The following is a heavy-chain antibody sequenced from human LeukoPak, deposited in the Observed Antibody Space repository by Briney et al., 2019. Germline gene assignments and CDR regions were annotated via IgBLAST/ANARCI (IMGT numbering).Heavy chain of an antibody. J-gene: IGHJ4*02. Sequence: ASVKVSCKVSGYTLTELSMHWVRQAPGKGLEWMGGFDPEDGETIYAQKFQGRVTTTEDTSTDTAYMELSSLRSKDTAVYYGATVLSGSYLGGSYFDYLGQGNLVTVSS. CDR3: ATVLSGSYLGGSYFDY. D-gene: IGHD1-26*01. CDR2: FDPEDGET. CDR1: GYTLTELS. V-gene: IGHV1-24*01.